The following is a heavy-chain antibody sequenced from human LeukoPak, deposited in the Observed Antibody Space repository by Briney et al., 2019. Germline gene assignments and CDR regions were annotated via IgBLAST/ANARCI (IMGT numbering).Heavy chain of an antibody. CDR1: GVSISSSGYY. Sequence: SETLSLTCTVSGVSISSSGYYWGWIRQPPGKGPEWIGSIYYSGNAYYNPSLKSRVTISIDTSKNQFSLKLSSVTAADTAVYYCATDAEAGLDWFDPWGQGTLVTVSS. V-gene: IGHV4-39*07. CDR2: IYYSGNA. CDR3: ATDAEAGLDWFDP. J-gene: IGHJ5*02. D-gene: IGHD1-1*01.